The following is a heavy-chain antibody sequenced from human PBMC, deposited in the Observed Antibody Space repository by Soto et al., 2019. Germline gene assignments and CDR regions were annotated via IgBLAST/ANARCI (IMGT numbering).Heavy chain of an antibody. J-gene: IGHJ4*02. D-gene: IGHD3-22*01. CDR3: ARAFMIVARNDY. Sequence: GGSLRLSCAASGFNLSSYAMHWVRQAPGKGLEWVAVISYDGSNKYYADSVKGRFTISRDNSKNTLYLQMNSLRAEDTAVYYCARAFMIVARNDYWGQGTLVTVSS. CDR2: ISYDGSNK. V-gene: IGHV3-30-3*01. CDR1: GFNLSSYA.